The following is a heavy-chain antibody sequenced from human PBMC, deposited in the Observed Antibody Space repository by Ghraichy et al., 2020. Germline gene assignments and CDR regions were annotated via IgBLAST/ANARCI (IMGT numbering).Heavy chain of an antibody. J-gene: IGHJ4*02. Sequence: SCAASGFTFSSYAMSWVRQAPGKGLEWVSAISGSGGSTYYADSVKGRFTISRDNSKNTLYLQMNSPRAEDTAVYYCAKDPNMVVTAHFDYWGQGTLVTVSS. CDR2: ISGSGGST. V-gene: IGHV3-23*01. D-gene: IGHD2-21*02. CDR1: GFTFSSYA. CDR3: AKDPNMVVTAHFDY.